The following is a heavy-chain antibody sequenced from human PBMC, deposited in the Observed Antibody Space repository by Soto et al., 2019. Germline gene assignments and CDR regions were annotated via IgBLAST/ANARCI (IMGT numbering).Heavy chain of an antibody. J-gene: IGHJ6*02. CDR3: ARDQYYDFWSGYYKADYYGMDV. Sequence: VKVSCKASGYTFTSYYMHWVRQAPGQGLEWMGIVNPSGGSTSYAQKFQGRVTMTRDTSTSTVYMELSSLRSEDTAVYYCARDQYYDFWSGYYKADYYGMDVWGQGTTVTVSS. CDR1: GYTFTSYY. D-gene: IGHD3-3*01. CDR2: VNPSGGST. V-gene: IGHV1-46*01.